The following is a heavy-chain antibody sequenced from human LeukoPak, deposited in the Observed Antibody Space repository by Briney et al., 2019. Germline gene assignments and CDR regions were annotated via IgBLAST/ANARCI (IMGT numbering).Heavy chain of an antibody. J-gene: IGHJ4*02. D-gene: IGHD3-10*01. Sequence: PSETLSLTCTVSGYSISSGYYWGWIRQPPGKGLEWVGSIYHSGSTYYNPSLKSRVTISVDTSKNQFSLKLSSVTAADTAVYYCARDGEFRIPGFDYWGQGTLVTVSS. CDR2: IYHSGST. CDR1: GYSISSGYY. CDR3: ARDGEFRIPGFDY. V-gene: IGHV4-38-2*02.